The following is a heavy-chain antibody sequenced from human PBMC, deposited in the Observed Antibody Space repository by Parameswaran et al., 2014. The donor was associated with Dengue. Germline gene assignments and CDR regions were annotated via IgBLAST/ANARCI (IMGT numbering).Heavy chain of an antibody. D-gene: IGHD3-3*01. V-gene: IGHV4-59*01. CDR3: ARDSYYDFWSGYFPDAFDI. Sequence: RWIRQPPGKGLEWIGYIYYSGSTNYNPSLKSRVTISVDTSKNQFSLKLSSVTAADTAVYYCARDSYYDFWSGYFPDAFDIWGQGTMVTVSS. J-gene: IGHJ3*02. CDR2: IYYSGST.